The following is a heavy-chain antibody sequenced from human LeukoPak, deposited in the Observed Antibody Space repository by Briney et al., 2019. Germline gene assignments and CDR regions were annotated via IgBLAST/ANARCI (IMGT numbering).Heavy chain of an antibody. CDR1: GFTFDDYG. CDR3: ARGRYYDILTGYFNYYYYYYMDV. CDR2: INWNGGST. D-gene: IGHD3-9*01. V-gene: IGHV3-20*04. Sequence: PGGSLGLSCAASGFTFDDYGMSWVRQAPGKGLEWVSGINWNGGSTGYADSVKGRFTISRDNAKNSLYLQMNSLRAEDTALYYCARGRYYDILTGYFNYYYYYYMDVWGKGTTVTVSS. J-gene: IGHJ6*03.